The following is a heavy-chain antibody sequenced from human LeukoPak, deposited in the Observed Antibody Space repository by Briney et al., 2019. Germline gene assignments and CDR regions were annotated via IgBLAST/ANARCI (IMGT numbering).Heavy chain of an antibody. CDR1: GGSFSGYY. CDR2: INHSGST. J-gene: IGHJ5*02. CDR3: ARSVVAGLNWFDP. Sequence: SETLSLTCAVYGGSFSGYYWSWIRQPPGKGLEWIGEINHSGSTNYNPSLKSRVTISVDTSKNQFSLKLSSVTAADTAVYYCARSVVAGLNWFDPWGQGTLVTVSS. V-gene: IGHV4-34*01. D-gene: IGHD6-19*01.